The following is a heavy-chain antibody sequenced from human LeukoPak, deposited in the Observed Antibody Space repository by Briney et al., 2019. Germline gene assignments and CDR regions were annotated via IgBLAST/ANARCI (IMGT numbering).Heavy chain of an antibody. CDR1: GFTFSSYA. CDR3: VIHGSGSYVDYYYGMDV. Sequence: GGSLRLSCSASGFTFSSYAMHWVRQAPGKGLEYVSAISSNGGSTYYADSVKGRFTISRDSSKNTLYLQMSSLRAEDTAVYYCVIHGSGSYVDYYYGMDVWGKGTTVTVSS. V-gene: IGHV3-64D*06. J-gene: IGHJ6*04. CDR2: ISSNGGST. D-gene: IGHD3-10*01.